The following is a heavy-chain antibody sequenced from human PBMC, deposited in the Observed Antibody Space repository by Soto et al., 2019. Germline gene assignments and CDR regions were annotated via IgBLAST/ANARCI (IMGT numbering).Heavy chain of an antibody. Sequence: QVQLVESGGGVVQPGRSLRLSCAASGFTFNRHPLHWVRQAPGKGLEWVAVISHDGNNKYYADSVKGRFTISRDNSMNMLYLQMHGLRIEDTAIFYCARASGQIYATPHAPFNHWGQGALATVSS. CDR3: ARASGQIYATPHAPFNH. V-gene: IGHV3-30-3*01. J-gene: IGHJ4*02. D-gene: IGHD2-8*01. CDR2: ISHDGNNK. CDR1: GFTFNRHP.